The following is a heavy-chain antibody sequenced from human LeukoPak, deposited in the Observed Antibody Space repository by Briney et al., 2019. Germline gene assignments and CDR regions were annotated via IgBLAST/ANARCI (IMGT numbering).Heavy chain of an antibody. Sequence: GGSLRLSCAASGFTFSSYGMHWVRQAPGKGLEWVAVIWYDGSNKYYADSVKGRFTISRDNSKNTLYLQMNSLRAEDTAVYYCASYASSGWYGGFDYWGQGTLVTVSS. CDR2: IWYDGSNK. CDR1: GFTFSSYG. D-gene: IGHD6-19*01. CDR3: ASYASSGWYGGFDY. J-gene: IGHJ4*02. V-gene: IGHV3-33*01.